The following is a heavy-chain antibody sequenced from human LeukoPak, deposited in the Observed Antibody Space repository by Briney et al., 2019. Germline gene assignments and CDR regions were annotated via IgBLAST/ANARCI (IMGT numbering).Heavy chain of an antibody. D-gene: IGHD1-1*01. CDR2: ISWNSGNI. V-gene: IGHV3-9*03. CDR1: GFTFDDYA. J-gene: IGHJ4*02. Sequence: GRSLRLSCAASGFTFDDYAMHWVRQAPGKCLDWVSGISWNSGNIDYADSVKGRFTISRDNAKNSLYLQMNSLRAEDMALYYCAKGYGSNNWNYFDYWGQGTLVTVSS. CDR3: AKGYGSNNWNYFDY.